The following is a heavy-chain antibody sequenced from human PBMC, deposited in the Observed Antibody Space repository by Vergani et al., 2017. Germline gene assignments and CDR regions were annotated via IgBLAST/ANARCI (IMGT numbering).Heavy chain of an antibody. D-gene: IGHD3-9*01. J-gene: IGHJ6*03. CDR3: TTRGDILTSYSPYYYYYYMAV. Sequence: EVQLLESGGGLVQPGGSLRLSCTASGFTFGVYAMSWFRQAPGKGLEWVGFIRSKAYGWTTEYAASVKGRFTISRDDSKSIAYLQMNSLKTEDTAVYYCTTRGDILTSYSPYYYYYYMAVSGKGTTVTVSS. V-gene: IGHV3-49*03. CDR2: IRSKAYGWTT. CDR1: GFTFGVYA.